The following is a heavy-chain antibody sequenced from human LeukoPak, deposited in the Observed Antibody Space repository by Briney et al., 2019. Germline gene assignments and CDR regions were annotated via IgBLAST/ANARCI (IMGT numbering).Heavy chain of an antibody. V-gene: IGHV3-30*04. CDR3: AKGDLTYYYGSGSYQ. CDR2: ISYDENNK. CDR1: GFLFNTYA. Sequence: GGSLRLSCATSGFLFNTYALHWVRQAPGRGLEWLAVISYDENNKYYADSVKGRFTISRDKSKNTVYLRMNSLRSEDTAVYYCAKGDLTYYYGSGSYQWGQGTLVTVSS. D-gene: IGHD3-10*01. J-gene: IGHJ4*02.